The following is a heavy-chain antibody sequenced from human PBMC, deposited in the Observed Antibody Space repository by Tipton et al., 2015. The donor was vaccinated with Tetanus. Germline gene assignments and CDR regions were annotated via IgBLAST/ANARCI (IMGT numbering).Heavy chain of an antibody. D-gene: IGHD1-1*01. Sequence: LRLSCTVSGSSISRSSHYWTWIRQPPGKEPEWVGYVYHSGATNYHPSLKTRLAISADTSKNQFSLSLRSVITADTAVYYCARANNEFPKKGPFDSWGQGSLVIVSS. CDR1: GSSISRSSHY. CDR2: VYHSGAT. CDR3: ARANNEFPKKGPFDS. J-gene: IGHJ4*02. V-gene: IGHV4-61*01.